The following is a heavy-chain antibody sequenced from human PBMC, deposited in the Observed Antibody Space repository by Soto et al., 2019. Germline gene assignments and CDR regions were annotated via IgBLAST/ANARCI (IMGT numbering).Heavy chain of an antibody. Sequence: QVQLVQSGAELKKPGASVKVSCKASGNTVPNYAIHWVRQAPGQRLEWMGWINGGNGNTYYSEHFQGRVTFTRDTSAGTVYMQLRSLTSEDTAVYYCARDDSGFSGSHYIDYFTYWGQGALVTVSS. V-gene: IGHV1-3*01. CDR3: ARDDSGFSGSHYIDYFTY. J-gene: IGHJ4*02. D-gene: IGHD1-26*01. CDR1: GNTVPNYA. CDR2: INGGNGNT.